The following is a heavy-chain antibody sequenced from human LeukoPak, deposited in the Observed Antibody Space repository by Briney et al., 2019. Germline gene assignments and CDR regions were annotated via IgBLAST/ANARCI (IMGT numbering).Heavy chain of an antibody. D-gene: IGHD3-3*01. CDR2: IYYSGST. J-gene: IGHJ6*03. CDR1: GGSISSYY. CDR3: ARSSLTYYDFWKRRDYYYMDV. V-gene: IGHV4-59*01. Sequence: SETLSLTCTVSGGSISSYYWSWIRQPPRKGLGWIGYIYYSGSTNYNPSLKSRVTISVDTSKNQFSLKLSSVTATDTAVYYCARSSLTYYDFWKRRDYYYMDVWGKGTTVTVSS.